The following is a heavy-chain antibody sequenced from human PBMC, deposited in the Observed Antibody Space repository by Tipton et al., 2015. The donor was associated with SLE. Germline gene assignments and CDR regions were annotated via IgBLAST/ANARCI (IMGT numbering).Heavy chain of an antibody. Sequence: TLSLTCTVSGGSISSGYYWSWVRQPPGKGLEWIGYIYYSGSTNHNPSLKSRVTMSVDTSKNQFSLKLSSVTAADTAVYYCARDAGMDVWGQGITVTVSS. J-gene: IGHJ6*02. CDR3: ARDAGMDV. V-gene: IGHV4-59*01. CDR1: GGSISSGYY. CDR2: IYYSGST.